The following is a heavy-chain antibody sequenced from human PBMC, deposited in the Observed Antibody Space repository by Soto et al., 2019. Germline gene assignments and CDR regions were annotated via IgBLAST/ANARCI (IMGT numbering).Heavy chain of an antibody. Sequence: GESLKISYTGSGYSFSIYWIAWVRQMQGKVLEWMGIIYPGDFDTRYSPSFQGQVTISADKSISTAYLQWSSLKSSVTAMYYCARHSALLYAFDPWGQGTIVTVSS. CDR3: ARHSALLYAFDP. CDR1: GYSFSIYW. CDR2: IYPGDFDT. J-gene: IGHJ3*01. D-gene: IGHD3-3*01. V-gene: IGHV5-51*01.